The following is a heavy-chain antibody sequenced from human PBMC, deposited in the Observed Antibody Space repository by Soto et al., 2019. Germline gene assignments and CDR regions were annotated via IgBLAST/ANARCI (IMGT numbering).Heavy chain of an antibody. Sequence: ASVKVSCKVSGYTLTELSMHWVRQAPGKGLEWMGGFDPEDGETIYAQKFQGRVTMTEDTSTDTAYMELSTLRSEDTPVYYCATLSPGIAAAGAYHHGMDVWGQGTTVTVSS. CDR1: GYTLTELS. V-gene: IGHV1-24*01. D-gene: IGHD6-13*01. J-gene: IGHJ6*02. CDR2: FDPEDGET. CDR3: ATLSPGIAAAGAYHHGMDV.